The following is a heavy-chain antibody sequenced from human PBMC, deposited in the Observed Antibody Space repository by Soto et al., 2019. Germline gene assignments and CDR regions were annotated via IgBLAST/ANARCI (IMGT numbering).Heavy chain of an antibody. J-gene: IGHJ4*02. Sequence: EVQLVESGGGLVQPGGSLKLSCTASGFRVTDSAMDWVRQAAGKGLEWVGRIRSKGNIHATTYGESVKGRFSISRDESQNMVYLQMNSLKIEDTAVYYCARHQGYVYVSNSLDDWGQGTLVTVSS. CDR3: ARHQGYVYVSNSLDD. V-gene: IGHV3-73*02. CDR1: GFRVTDSA. CDR2: IRSKGNIHAT. D-gene: IGHD2-15*01.